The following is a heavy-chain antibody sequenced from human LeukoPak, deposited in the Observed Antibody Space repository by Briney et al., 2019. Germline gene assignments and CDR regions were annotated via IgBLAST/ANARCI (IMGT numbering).Heavy chain of an antibody. CDR1: GFTFSTYA. CDR3: ANYHSSGWYAH. V-gene: IGHV3-30*04. Sequence: PGGSLRLSCAASGFTFSTYAMHWVRQAPGKGLEWVALISYDGSNKYYADSVKGRFTISRDNSKNTLYLQMNSLRAEDTAVYYCANYHSSGWYAHWGQGTLVTVSS. J-gene: IGHJ4*02. CDR2: ISYDGSNK. D-gene: IGHD6-19*01.